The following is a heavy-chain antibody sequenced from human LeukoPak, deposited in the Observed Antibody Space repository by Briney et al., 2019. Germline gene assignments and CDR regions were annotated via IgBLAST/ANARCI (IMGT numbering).Heavy chain of an antibody. CDR1: GFTFSNYA. Sequence: GGSLRLSCAASGFTFSNYAMSWVRQAPGKGLEWVSLISGSGGTTYYADSVKGWFTISRDNSKSTLYLQMNSLRAEDTAVYYCAKSVSSWYSFDYWGQGTLVTVSS. D-gene: IGHD2-15*01. CDR3: AKSVSSWYSFDY. J-gene: IGHJ4*02. V-gene: IGHV3-23*01. CDR2: ISGSGGTT.